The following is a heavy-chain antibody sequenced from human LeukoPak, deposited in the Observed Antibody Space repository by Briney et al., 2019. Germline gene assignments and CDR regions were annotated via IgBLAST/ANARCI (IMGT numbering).Heavy chain of an antibody. CDR2: IYYSGST. D-gene: IGHD3-10*01. V-gene: IGHV4-59*01. J-gene: IGHJ3*02. CDR3: ARDYGSGSYYNGDAFDI. Sequence: SETLSLTCTVSGVSISSYYWSWIRQPPGKGLEWIGYIYYSGSTNYNPSLKSRVTISVDTSKNQFSLKLSSVTAADTAVYYCARDYGSGSYYNGDAFDIWGQGTMVTVSS. CDR1: GVSISSYY.